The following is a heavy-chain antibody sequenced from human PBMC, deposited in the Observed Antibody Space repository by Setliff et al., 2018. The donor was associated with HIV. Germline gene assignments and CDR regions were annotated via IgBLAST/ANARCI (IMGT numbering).Heavy chain of an antibody. CDR2: IYSSGNT. D-gene: IGHD1-1*01. J-gene: IGHJ4*02. CDR1: GGSITGYY. Sequence: PSEPLSLTCTVSGGSITGYYWNWIRQSPGKGLEWIGYIYSSGNTNYNPSVKSRLTISIDMSKNQFFLNLTSVTDADTAVYFCTREGRGDPAMATTRIDYWGQGKLVTVSS. V-gene: IGHV4-4*08. CDR3: TREGRGDPAMATTRIDY.